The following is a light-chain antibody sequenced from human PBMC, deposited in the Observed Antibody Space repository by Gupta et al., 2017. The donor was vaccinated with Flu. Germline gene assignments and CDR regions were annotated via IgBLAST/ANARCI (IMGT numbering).Light chain of an antibody. V-gene: IGLV1-44*01. CDR2: NNN. CDR1: GPNIGNNP. J-gene: IGLJ3*02. Sequence: SVLTQPPSASGTPGQRVTISCSDSGPNIGNNPLSWYQHRPGAAPKLLIHNNNGRPSGVPDRFSGSRSATSATLEISDLQSEDEGDYHCATGDDSRNCPVFGEGTRLTVL. CDR3: ATGDDSRNCPV.